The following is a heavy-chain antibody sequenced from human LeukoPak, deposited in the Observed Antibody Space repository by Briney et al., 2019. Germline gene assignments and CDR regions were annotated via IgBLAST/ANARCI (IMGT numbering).Heavy chain of an antibody. Sequence: ASVKVSCKASGYTFTSYGISWVRQAPGQGLERMGWISAYNGNTNYPQKLQGRVTMTTDTSTSTAYMELRSLRSDDTAVYYCARDHRSLNTYYYDRSGYYYFDYWGQGTLVTVSS. CDR1: GYTFTSYG. CDR2: ISAYNGNT. J-gene: IGHJ4*02. D-gene: IGHD3-22*01. CDR3: ARDHRSLNTYYYDRSGYYYFDY. V-gene: IGHV1-18*01.